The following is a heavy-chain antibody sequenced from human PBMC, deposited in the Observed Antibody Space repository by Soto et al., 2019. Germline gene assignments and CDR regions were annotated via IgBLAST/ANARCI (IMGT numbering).Heavy chain of an antibody. D-gene: IGHD3-22*01. CDR1: GFTVSSNY. CDR2: IYSGGTT. V-gene: IGHV3-66*01. CDR3: ARNGDSSDYRGWFDP. J-gene: IGHJ5*02. Sequence: EVPLVESGGGLVQPGGSLRLSCAASGFTVSSNYMSWVRQAPGKGLEWVSVIYSGGTTYYADSVKGRFTISRDNSKNTLYLQMNSLRAEDTAVYYCARNGDSSDYRGWFDPWGQETLVTVSS.